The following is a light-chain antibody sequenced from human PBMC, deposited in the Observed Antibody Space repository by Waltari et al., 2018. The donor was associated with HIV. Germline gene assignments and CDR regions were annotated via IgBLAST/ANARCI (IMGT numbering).Light chain of an antibody. CDR1: SSNIGTNQ. CDR3: GAWDSSLSAVV. V-gene: IGLV1-51*01. J-gene: IGLJ1*01. CDR2: DNN. Sequence: QSVLTQPPSVSAAPGQTVTISCSGSSSNIGTNQVSWYQQPPGTAPKLLIYDNNKRPSGIPDRFPASKSGTSATLGITGLQTGDEAEYYCGAWDSSLSAVVFGTGTKVTAL.